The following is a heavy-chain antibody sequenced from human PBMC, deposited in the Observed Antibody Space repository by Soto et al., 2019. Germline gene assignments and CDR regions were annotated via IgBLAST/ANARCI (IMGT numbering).Heavy chain of an antibody. D-gene: IGHD1-20*01. CDR3: ARAHNGNPNWFDP. Sequence: SETLSLTCTVSGGSISSYYWSWIRQPAGKGLEWIGRISTSGSTNYNPPLKSRVTMSVDTYKNQFSLKLSYVTAADPAVYYCARAHNGNPNWFDPWGQGTLVTVSS. V-gene: IGHV4-4*07. CDR2: ISTSGST. J-gene: IGHJ5*02. CDR1: GGSISSYY.